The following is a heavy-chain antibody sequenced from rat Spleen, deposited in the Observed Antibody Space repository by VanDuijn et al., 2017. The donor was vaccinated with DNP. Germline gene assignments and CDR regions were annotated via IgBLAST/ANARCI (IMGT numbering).Heavy chain of an antibody. V-gene: IGHV2-47*01. CDR1: GLSLTSNS. CDR2: IWSHGGT. Sequence: QVHLKESGPGLVQPSQSLSLTCTVSGLSLTSNSVSWIRQPPGKGLEWMVVIWSHGGTDYNSAIKSRLSISRDTSKSQVFLKMNSLQTEDTAMYFCARGSAFFDYWGQGVMVTVSS. J-gene: IGHJ2*01. D-gene: IGHD3-2*01. CDR3: ARGSAFFDY.